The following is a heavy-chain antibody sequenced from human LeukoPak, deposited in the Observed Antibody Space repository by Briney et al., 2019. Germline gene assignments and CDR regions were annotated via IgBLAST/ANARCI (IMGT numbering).Heavy chain of an antibody. V-gene: IGHV4-30-4*01. CDR2: IYHTGST. Sequence: SETLSLTCTVSGGSISSGDYYWSWIRQPPGKGLEWIGYIYHTGSTYYNSSLESRVTISSDTSKNQFSLKLSSLTAADTAVYYCARNSDFSFDYWGQGTLVTVSS. CDR3: ARNSDFSFDY. CDR1: GGSISSGDYY. D-gene: IGHD3-3*01. J-gene: IGHJ4*02.